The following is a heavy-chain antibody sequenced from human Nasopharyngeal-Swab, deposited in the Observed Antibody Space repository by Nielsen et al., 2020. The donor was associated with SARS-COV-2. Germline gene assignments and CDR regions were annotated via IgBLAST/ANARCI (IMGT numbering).Heavy chain of an antibody. CDR1: GFTFSSYA. CDR2: ISGSGGST. J-gene: IGHJ3*02. CDR3: AKDPYYYDSSGYLDAFDI. V-gene: IGHV3-23*01. Sequence: GESLKISCAASGFTFSSYAMSRVRQAPGKGLEWVSAISGSGGSTYYADSVKGRFTISRDNSKNTLYLQMNSLRAEDTAVYYCAKDPYYYDSSGYLDAFDIWGQGTMVTVSS. D-gene: IGHD3-22*01.